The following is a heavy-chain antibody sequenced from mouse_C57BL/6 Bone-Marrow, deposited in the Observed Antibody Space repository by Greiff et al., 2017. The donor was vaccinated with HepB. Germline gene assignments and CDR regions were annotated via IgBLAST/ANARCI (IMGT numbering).Heavy chain of an antibody. Sequence: VKLMESGAELAKPGASVKLSCKASGYTFTSYWMHWVKQRPGQGLEWIGYINPSSGYTKYNQKFKDKATLTAGKSSSTAYMQLSSLTYEDSAVYYCARGTTVVARYYFDYWGQGTTLTVSS. CDR2: INPSSGYT. V-gene: IGHV1-7*01. CDR3: ARGTTVVARYYFDY. CDR1: GYTFTSYW. J-gene: IGHJ2*01. D-gene: IGHD1-1*01.